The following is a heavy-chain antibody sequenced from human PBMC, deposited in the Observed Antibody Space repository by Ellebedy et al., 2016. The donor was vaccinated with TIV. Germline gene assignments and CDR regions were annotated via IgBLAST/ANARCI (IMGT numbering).Heavy chain of an antibody. V-gene: IGHV1-46*01. CDR1: GYTFTTYY. Sequence: AASVKVSCKASGYTFTTYYIHWVRQAPGQGLEWMGIINPSGGSTSYAQKFQARVTMTSDTSTRTVYMEMRSLRSDDPAVYYCARSPYGSGTSDYWGQGTLVTVSS. D-gene: IGHD3-10*01. J-gene: IGHJ4*02. CDR2: INPSGGST. CDR3: ARSPYGSGTSDY.